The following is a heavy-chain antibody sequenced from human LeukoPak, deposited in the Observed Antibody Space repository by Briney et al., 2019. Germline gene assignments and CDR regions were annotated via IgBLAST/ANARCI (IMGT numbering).Heavy chain of an antibody. CDR1: GITFSRFW. D-gene: IGHD3-22*01. CDR2: INQDGSEK. Sequence: GGSLRLSCAASGITFSRFWMSWVRQAPGKGLQWVANINQDGSEKHYVDSVKGRFTISRDNAKNTLYLQMNSLRAEDTAVYYCAREGSSGYYPSWGQGILVTVSS. CDR3: AREGSSGYYPS. V-gene: IGHV3-7*01. J-gene: IGHJ4*02.